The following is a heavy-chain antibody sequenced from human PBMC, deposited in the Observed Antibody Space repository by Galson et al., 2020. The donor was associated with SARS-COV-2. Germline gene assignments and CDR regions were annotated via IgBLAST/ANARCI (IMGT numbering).Heavy chain of an antibody. CDR1: GASFSDYY. J-gene: IGHJ4*02. Sequence: SQASETLSLTCAVYGASFSDYYWMWIRQPPGKGLEWIGETNQSGSATYDPSLRSRVTISVDTSKNQILLKMTSMTAADMGTYYCASAGGYRNDQGWGQGTLVTVSS. D-gene: IGHD1-1*01. CDR3: ASAGGYRNDQG. CDR2: TNQSGSA. V-gene: IGHV4-34*01.